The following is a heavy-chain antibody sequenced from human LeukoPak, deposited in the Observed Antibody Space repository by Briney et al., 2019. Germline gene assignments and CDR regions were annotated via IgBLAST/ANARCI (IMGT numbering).Heavy chain of an antibody. CDR3: AKETSSSFDY. Sequence: GGSLTRHCAASVFSFSCYALNRVRQAPGKGLEWVSGISTSGGSTYYADSVKGRFTISRDNSKNTLYLQMNSLRAEDTAVYYCAKETSSSFDYWCQGTLVTVSS. CDR2: ISTSGGST. CDR1: VFSFSCYA. V-gene: IGHV3-23*01. D-gene: IGHD6-6*01. J-gene: IGHJ4*02.